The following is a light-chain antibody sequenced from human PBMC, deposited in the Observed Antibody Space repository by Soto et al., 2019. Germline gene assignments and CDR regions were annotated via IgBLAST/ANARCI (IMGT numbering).Light chain of an antibody. CDR3: QQYNSSLYT. Sequence: DIQMTQSPSTLSASVGDRVTITCRASQSISSWLAWYQQKPWKAPKLLIYDASSLESGVPSRFSGSGSGTEFTLTICSLQPDDFATYNCQQYNSSLYTFGQGTK. J-gene: IGKJ2*01. CDR1: QSISSW. CDR2: DAS. V-gene: IGKV1-5*01.